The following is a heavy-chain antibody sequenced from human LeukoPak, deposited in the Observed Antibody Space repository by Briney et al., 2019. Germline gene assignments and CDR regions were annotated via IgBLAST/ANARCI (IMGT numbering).Heavy chain of an antibody. V-gene: IGHV3-30*18. CDR2: ISYDGSNK. D-gene: IGHD2-15*01. Sequence: GGPLRLSCAASGFTFSSYGMHWARQAPGKGLEWVAVISYDGSNKYYADSVKGRFTISRDNSKNTLYLQMNSLRAEDTAVYYCAKDHEDIVVVVAAYIDYWGQGTLVTVSS. J-gene: IGHJ4*02. CDR3: AKDHEDIVVVVAAYIDY. CDR1: GFTFSSYG.